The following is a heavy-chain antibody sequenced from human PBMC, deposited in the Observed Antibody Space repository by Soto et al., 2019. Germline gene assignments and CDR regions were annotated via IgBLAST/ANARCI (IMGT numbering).Heavy chain of an antibody. V-gene: IGHV2-5*02. CDR1: GFSLTTTGVG. Sequence: QITLKESGPTLVKPTQTLTLTCTFSGFSLTTTGVGVGWIRQPPGEALEWLAVIYSDGDKYYSPSLKSRLTMTKDTSKSQVVITMTLMDPFDTATYSCAHSLRGPGIYSEFDYWGQGTLITVSS. CDR2: IYSDGDK. D-gene: IGHD3-10*01. CDR3: AHSLRGPGIYSEFDY. J-gene: IGHJ4*02.